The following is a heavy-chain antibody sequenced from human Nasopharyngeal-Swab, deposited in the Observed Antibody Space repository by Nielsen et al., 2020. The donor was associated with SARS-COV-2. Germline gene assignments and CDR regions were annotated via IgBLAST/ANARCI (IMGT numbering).Heavy chain of an antibody. J-gene: IGHJ6*03. Sequence: GGSLRLSCAASGFTFSSYSMNWVRQAPGKGLEWVSSISSSSSYIYYADSVKGRFTISRDNAKNSLYLQMNSLRADDTAVYYCAREGYDILTGYYYYYMDVWGKGTTVTVSS. V-gene: IGHV3-21*01. CDR3: AREGYDILTGYYYYYMDV. CDR1: GFTFSSYS. D-gene: IGHD3-9*01. CDR2: ISSSSSYI.